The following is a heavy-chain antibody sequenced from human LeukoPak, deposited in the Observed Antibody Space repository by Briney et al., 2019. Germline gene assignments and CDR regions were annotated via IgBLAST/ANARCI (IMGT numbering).Heavy chain of an antibody. CDR3: ARRALETYYDYVWGSYPEYYFDY. CDR2: IYFSGST. V-gene: IGHV4-39*01. CDR1: GGSISSSSYY. J-gene: IGHJ4*02. Sequence: PSETLSLTCTVSGGSISSSSYYWGWIRQPPGKGLEWIGSIYFSGSTYYNPSLKSRVTISVDTSKNQFSLKLSSVTAADTAVYYCARRALETYYDYVWGSYPEYYFDYWGQGTLVTVSS. D-gene: IGHD3-16*01.